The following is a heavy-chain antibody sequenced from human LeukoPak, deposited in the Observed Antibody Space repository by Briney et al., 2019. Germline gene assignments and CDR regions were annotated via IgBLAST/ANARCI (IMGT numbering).Heavy chain of an antibody. D-gene: IGHD2-21*02. Sequence: SETLSLTCSVSGGSISSHYWGWIRQPPGKGLEWIGSTYYSGSTYYNPSLKSRVTISVDTSKNQFSLKLTSVTAADTAVYYCARHGHHGDHDYWGQGTLVTVSS. V-gene: IGHV4-39*01. CDR1: GGSISSHY. CDR3: ARHGHHGDHDY. CDR2: TYYSGST. J-gene: IGHJ4*02.